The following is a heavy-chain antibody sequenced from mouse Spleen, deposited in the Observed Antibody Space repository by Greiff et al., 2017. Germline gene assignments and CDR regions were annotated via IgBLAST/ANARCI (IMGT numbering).Heavy chain of an antibody. CDR2: IDPETGGT. D-gene: IGHD4-1*01. V-gene: IGHV1-15*01. CDR3: TETGTGYFDV. Sequence: VKLQQSGAELVRPGASVTLSCKASGYTFTDYEMHWVKQTPVHGLEWIGAIDPETGGTAYNQKFKGKATLTADKSSSTAYMELRSLTSEDSAVYYCTETGTGYFDVWGAGTTVTVSS. J-gene: IGHJ1*01. CDR1: GYTFTDYE.